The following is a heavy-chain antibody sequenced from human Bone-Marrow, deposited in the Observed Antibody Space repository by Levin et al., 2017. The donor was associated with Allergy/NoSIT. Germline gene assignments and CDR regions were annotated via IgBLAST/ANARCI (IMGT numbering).Heavy chain of an antibody. Sequence: SQTLSLTCSVSGDSVPRTSSYWGWIRQPPGKGLEWIGSIHYSGSTYYNPSLKSRVTVSVDTSKNQFSLTLTSVTAADTSVDYCARLNDADSLNFHGRDVWGQGTTVTVSS. CDR1: GDSVPRTSSY. V-gene: IGHV4-39*01. CDR2: IHYSGST. CDR3: ARLNDADSLNFHGRDV. D-gene: IGHD4-17*01. J-gene: IGHJ6*02.